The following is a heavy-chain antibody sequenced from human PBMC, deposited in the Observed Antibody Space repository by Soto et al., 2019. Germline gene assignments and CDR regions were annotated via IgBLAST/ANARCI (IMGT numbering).Heavy chain of an antibody. Sequence: EVQLAESGGGLVKPGGSLRLSCAASGFTFNTYDMDWVRQAPGKGLEWVSSINKASIYIYYADSVRGRFTISRDNAKNSLYLQMNSLRVEDTAVYYCARRSVTTYHFFDYWGQGTLVTVSS. J-gene: IGHJ4*02. V-gene: IGHV3-21*01. CDR1: GFTFNTYD. CDR3: ARRSVTTYHFFDY. D-gene: IGHD4-17*01. CDR2: INKASIYI.